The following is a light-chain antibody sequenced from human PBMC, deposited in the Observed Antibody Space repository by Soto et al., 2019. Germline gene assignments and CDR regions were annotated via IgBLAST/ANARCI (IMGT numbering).Light chain of an antibody. CDR2: GAS. V-gene: IGKV3-15*01. Sequence: EIVMTQSPATLSVSPGEGATLSCRASQSVRTKLDRYQQKAGQAPRLLIYGASTRATGVSDRFSGSGSGTEYTLTISSLQSEDFAVYYCQQYDTWPSITFGQGTRLEIK. J-gene: IGKJ5*01. CDR1: QSVRTK. CDR3: QQYDTWPSIT.